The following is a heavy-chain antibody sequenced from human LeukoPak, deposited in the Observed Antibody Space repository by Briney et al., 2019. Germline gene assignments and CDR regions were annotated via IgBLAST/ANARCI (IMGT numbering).Heavy chain of an antibody. CDR2: ISRSGCST. CDR3: ATVVVPATIGRYRSFDR. J-gene: IGHJ5*02. D-gene: IGHD2-2*01. CDR1: GFTLSSHA. Sequence: GGSLTLSCAPSGFTLSSHAMSCARHAPGKGPECVSTISRSGCSTYYADSVQGRFTISRDNSKNTLHLQMNSLRAVDTAVYYCATVVVPATIGRYRSFDRCGQPTLPTVPS. V-gene: IGHV3-23*01.